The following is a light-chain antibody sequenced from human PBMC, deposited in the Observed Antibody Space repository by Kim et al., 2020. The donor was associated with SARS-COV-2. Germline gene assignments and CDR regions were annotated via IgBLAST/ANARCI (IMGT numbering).Light chain of an antibody. J-gene: IGKJ2*01. V-gene: IGKV1-16*01. CDR1: QDISNY. CDR2: AAS. Sequence: DIQMTQSPSSLSASVGDRVTITCRASQDISNYLAWFQQKPGKAPKSLIFAASRLQSGVPSRFSGSGSGTDVTLTISSLQPEDFATYYGQHYYYTYPYAFGQGTKLEI. CDR3: QHYYYTYPYA.